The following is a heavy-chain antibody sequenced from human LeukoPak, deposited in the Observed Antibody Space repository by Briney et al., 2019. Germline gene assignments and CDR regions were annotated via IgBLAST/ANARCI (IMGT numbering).Heavy chain of an antibody. V-gene: IGHV1-2*02. CDR3: ARDPSPS. Sequence: ASVMVSCKTSGYTFIAYYIHWVRQAPGQGLEWMGWVSPDSGGTISAQKFQGRVTMTRHTSVSTAYMELGSLTVDDTAVYYCARDPSPSWGQGTLVTVSS. J-gene: IGHJ5*02. CDR1: GYTFIAYY. CDR2: VSPDSGGT.